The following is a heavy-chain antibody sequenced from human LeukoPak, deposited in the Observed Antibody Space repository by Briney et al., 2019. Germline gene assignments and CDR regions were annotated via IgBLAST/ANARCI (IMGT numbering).Heavy chain of an antibody. D-gene: IGHD3-22*01. CDR3: ARAYYDSSGYYYEGLDY. CDR2: IYHSGST. V-gene: IGHV4-59*08. Sequence: PSDTLPLTCTVSGGPINCYYRRWIRQPPAKGLEWIGYIYHSGSTHYHPSLKTRVTILVVTSTNQFSMKLSSVTAADTAVYYCARAYYDSSGYYYEGLDYWGQGTLVTVSS. CDR1: GGPINCYY. J-gene: IGHJ4*02.